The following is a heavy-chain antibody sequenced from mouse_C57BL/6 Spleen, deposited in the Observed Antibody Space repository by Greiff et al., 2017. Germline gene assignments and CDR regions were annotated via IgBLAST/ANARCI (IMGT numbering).Heavy chain of an antibody. CDR2: IYPRSGNT. CDR3: ARSQADYAMDY. CDR1: GYTFTSYG. J-gene: IGHJ4*01. Sequence: VQLVESGAELARPGASVKLSCKASGYTFTSYGISWVKQRTGQGLEWIGEIYPRSGNTYYNEKFKGKATLTADKSSSTAYMELRSLTSEDSAVYFCARSQADYAMDYWGQGTSVTVSS. V-gene: IGHV1-81*01.